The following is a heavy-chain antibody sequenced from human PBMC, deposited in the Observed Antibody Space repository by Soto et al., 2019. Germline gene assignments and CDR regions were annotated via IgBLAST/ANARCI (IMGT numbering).Heavy chain of an antibody. D-gene: IGHD6-13*01. V-gene: IGHV3-23*01. CDR1: GFTFSSYA. J-gene: IGHJ6*02. Sequence: HPGGSLRLSCAASGFTFSSYAMSWVRQAPGKGLEWVSAISGSGGSTYYADSVKGRFTISRDNSKNTLYLQMNSLRAEDTAVYYCAKATEPSWYDPAASGLVIYYYYGMDVWGQGTTVTVSS. CDR2: ISGSGGST. CDR3: AKATEPSWYDPAASGLVIYYYYGMDV.